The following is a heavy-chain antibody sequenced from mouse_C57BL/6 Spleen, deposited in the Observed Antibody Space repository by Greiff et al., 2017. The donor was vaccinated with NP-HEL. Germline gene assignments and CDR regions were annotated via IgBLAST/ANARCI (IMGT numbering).Heavy chain of an antibody. CDR3: ARRETGGAWFAY. J-gene: IGHJ3*01. CDR1: GYTFTDYN. D-gene: IGHD4-1*01. CDR2: INPNNGGT. Sequence: VQLQQSGPELVKPGASVKMSCKASGYTFTDYNMHWVKQSHGKSLEWIGYINPNNGGTSYNQKFKGKATLTVNKSSSTAYMELRSLTSEDSAVYYCARRETGGAWFAYWGQGTLVTVSA. V-gene: IGHV1-22*01.